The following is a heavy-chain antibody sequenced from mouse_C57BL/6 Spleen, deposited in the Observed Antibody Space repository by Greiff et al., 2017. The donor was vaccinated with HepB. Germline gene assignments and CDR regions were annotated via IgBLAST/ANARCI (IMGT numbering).Heavy chain of an antibody. V-gene: IGHV1-26*01. J-gene: IGHJ2*01. CDR2: INPNNGGT. CDR3: ARLDDGYYGYYFDY. Sequence: EVQLQQSGPELVKPGASVKISCKASGYTFTDYYMNWVKQSHGKSLEWIGDINPNNGGTSYNQKFKGKATLTVDKSSSTAYMELRSLTSEDSAVYYCARLDDGYYGYYFDYWGQGTTRTGSS. CDR1: GYTFTDYY. D-gene: IGHD2-3*01.